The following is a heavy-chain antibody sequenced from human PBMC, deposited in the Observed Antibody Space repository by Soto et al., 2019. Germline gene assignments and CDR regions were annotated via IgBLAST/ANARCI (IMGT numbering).Heavy chain of an antibody. CDR3: ARNGGDGPYSISWYTYYYGMDV. CDR2: IIPIFGTA. J-gene: IGHJ6*02. Sequence: SVKVSCKASGGTFSSYAISWVRQAPGQGLEWMGGIIPIFGTANYAQKFQGRVTITADESTSTAYMELSSLRSEDTAVYYCARNGGDGPYSISWYTYYYGMDVWGQGATVTVSS. V-gene: IGHV1-69*13. D-gene: IGHD6-13*01. CDR1: GGTFSSYA.